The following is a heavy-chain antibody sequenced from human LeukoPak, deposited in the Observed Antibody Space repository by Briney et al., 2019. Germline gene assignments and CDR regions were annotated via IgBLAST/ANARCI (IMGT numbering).Heavy chain of an antibody. D-gene: IGHD4-17*01. CDR2: IYYSGST. CDR1: GGSISSYY. CDR3: ARQTTVISFDY. J-gene: IGHJ4*02. V-gene: IGHV4-59*08. Sequence: SETLSLTCTVSGGSISSYYWSWIRQPPGKGLEWIGYIYYSGSTNYNPSLKSRVTISVDTSKNQFSLKLRPVTAADTAVYYCARQTTVISFDYWGQGALVTVSS.